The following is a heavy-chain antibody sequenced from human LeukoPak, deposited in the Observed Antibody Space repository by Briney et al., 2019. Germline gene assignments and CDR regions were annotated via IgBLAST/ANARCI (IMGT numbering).Heavy chain of an antibody. J-gene: IGHJ4*02. D-gene: IGHD6-19*01. CDR3: ARDIAVAGNYFDY. CDR2: ISSNGGRR. CDR1: GVTFSRDA. Sequence: PGGSLRLPCSASGVTFSRDAMHWVRQAPGKGLEYISAISSNGGRRYYADSVKGRFTISRENSKNTLYLQMSSLRPEDTAVYYCARDIAVAGNYFDYWGQGTLVTVSS. V-gene: IGHV3-64D*06.